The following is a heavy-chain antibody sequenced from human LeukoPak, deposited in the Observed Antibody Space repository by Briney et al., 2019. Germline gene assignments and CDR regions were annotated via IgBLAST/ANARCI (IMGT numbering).Heavy chain of an antibody. J-gene: IGHJ4*02. CDR2: IYYSGST. V-gene: IGHV4-59*08. CDR1: GGSISSYY. Sequence: ESGPTLVKPSETLSLTCTVSGGSISSYYWSWIRQPPGKGLEWIGYIYYSGSTNYNPSLKNRVTISVDMSKNHLSLRLSSVTAADTDVYYCARHRAPYDSSGGGNFDYWGQGTLVTVSS. CDR3: ARHRAPYDSSGGGNFDY. D-gene: IGHD3-22*01.